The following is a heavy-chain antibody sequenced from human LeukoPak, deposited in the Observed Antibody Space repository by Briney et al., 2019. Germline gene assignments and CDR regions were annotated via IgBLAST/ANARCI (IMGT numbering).Heavy chain of an antibody. J-gene: IGHJ3*01. V-gene: IGHV3-23*01. CDR3: VKVAQWQPWDAFDV. CDR2: IGGSGKDT. Sequence: RGSLRLSCAASGFMFAGYAMSWVRQAPGKGLEWVSDIGGSGKDTYYADSVKGRFTISRDNTQNTLYLQMNSLRAEDTALYYCVKVAQWQPWDAFDVWGRGTMCTVSS. CDR1: GFMFAGYA. D-gene: IGHD6-19*01.